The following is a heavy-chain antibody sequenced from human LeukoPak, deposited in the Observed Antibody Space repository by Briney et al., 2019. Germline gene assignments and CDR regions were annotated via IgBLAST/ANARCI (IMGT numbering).Heavy chain of an antibody. CDR2: IIPILGTA. V-gene: IGHV1-69*06. D-gene: IGHD4-17*01. Sequence: SVKVSCKASGGTFSSYAISWVRQAPGQGLEWMGGIIPILGTANYAQKFQGRVTITADKSTSTAYMELSSLRSEDTAVYYCARGKRDYGPNGGFDYWGQGTLVTVSS. J-gene: IGHJ4*02. CDR3: ARGKRDYGPNGGFDY. CDR1: GGTFSSYA.